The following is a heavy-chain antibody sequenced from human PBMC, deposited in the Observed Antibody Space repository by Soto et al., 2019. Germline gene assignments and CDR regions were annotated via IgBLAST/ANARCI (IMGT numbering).Heavy chain of an antibody. CDR3: ASAPGFNLFDS. J-gene: IGHJ4*02. Sequence: ASETLSPTSLFSCGSFRRRTYYRGGVRQPPGKGLEWIGSIFHSGSTYYNPSLKSRVTLSVDTSKNRFYLRLSSVTAADTAVYYCASAPGFNLFDSWGQGTLVTVSS. CDR1: CGSFRRRTYY. D-gene: IGHD5-12*01. CDR2: IFHSGST. V-gene: IGHV4-39*01.